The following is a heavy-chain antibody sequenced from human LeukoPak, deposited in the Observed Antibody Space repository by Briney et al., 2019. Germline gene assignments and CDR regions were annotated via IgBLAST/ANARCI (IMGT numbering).Heavy chain of an antibody. CDR2: ISAYNGNT. J-gene: IGHJ6*02. V-gene: IGHV1-18*01. CDR1: GYTFTSYG. D-gene: IGHD4-11*01. CDR3: AREVSNYRSYYYYYYGMDV. Sequence: GASVKVSCKASGYTFTSYGISWVRQAPGQGLEWMGWISAYNGNTNYAQKLQGRVTMTTDTSTSTAYMELRSLRSDDTAVYYGAREVSNYRSYYYYYYGMDVWGQGTTVTVSS.